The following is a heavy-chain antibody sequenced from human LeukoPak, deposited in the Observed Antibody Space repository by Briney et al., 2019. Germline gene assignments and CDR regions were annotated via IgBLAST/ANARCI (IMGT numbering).Heavy chain of an antibody. Sequence: GGSLRLSCAASGFTFSSYAMHWVRQAPGKGLEWVATMSYDGREKSHADSVKGRFTISRDNSKSTLYLQMNGLRAEDTAVYYCASASSSYCGDDCHSVYRSMDIWGKGTTVTVSS. CDR2: MSYDGREK. CDR3: ASASSSYCGDDCHSVYRSMDI. J-gene: IGHJ6*03. D-gene: IGHD2-21*01. CDR1: GFTFSSYA. V-gene: IGHV3-30*04.